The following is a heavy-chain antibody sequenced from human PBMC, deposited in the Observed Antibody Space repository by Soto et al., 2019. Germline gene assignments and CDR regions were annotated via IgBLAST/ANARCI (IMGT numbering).Heavy chain of an antibody. J-gene: IGHJ4*02. CDR2: FDPEDGET. Sequence: ASVKVSCKVSGYTLTELSMHWVRQAPGKGLEWMGGFDPEDGETIYAQKFQGRVTMTEDTSTDTAYMELSSLRSEDTAVYYGATPTPQTVGYSSSWYYFDYWGQGTLVTVSS. CDR1: GYTLTELS. D-gene: IGHD6-13*01. V-gene: IGHV1-24*01. CDR3: ATPTPQTVGYSSSWYYFDY.